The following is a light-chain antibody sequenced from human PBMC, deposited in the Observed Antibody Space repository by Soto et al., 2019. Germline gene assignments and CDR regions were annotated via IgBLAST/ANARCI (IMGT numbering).Light chain of an antibody. CDR2: EVF. V-gene: IGLV2-23*02. CDR3: CSYARSDTYV. CDR1: SSDVGGYDL. J-gene: IGLJ1*01. Sequence: QSALTQPASVSGSPGQSITVSCTGPSSDVGGYDLVSWYQQHPGKAPKIMIYEVFKRPSGVSYRFSGSKSGNTASLTISGLQAEDEAVYYCCSYARSDTYVFGTGTKLTVL.